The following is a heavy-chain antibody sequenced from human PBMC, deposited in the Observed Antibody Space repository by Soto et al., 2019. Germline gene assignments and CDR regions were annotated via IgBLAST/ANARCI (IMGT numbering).Heavy chain of an antibody. CDR3: AKDLVGSSWYPWAYGMDV. CDR2: ISYDGSNK. D-gene: IGHD6-13*01. J-gene: IGHJ6*02. V-gene: IGHV3-30*18. CDR1: GFTFSSYG. Sequence: QVQLVESGRGVVQPGRTLRLSCAASGFTFSSYGMHWVRQAPGKGLEWVAVISYDGSNKYYADSVKGRFTISRDNSKNKLYLQMNSLRAEDTAVYYCAKDLVGSSWYPWAYGMDVWGQGTTVTVSS.